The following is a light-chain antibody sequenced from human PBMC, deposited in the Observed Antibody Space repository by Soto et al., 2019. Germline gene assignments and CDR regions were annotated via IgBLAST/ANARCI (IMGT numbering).Light chain of an antibody. CDR2: SAS. J-gene: IGKJ5*01. V-gene: IGKV1-27*01. CDR3: KKFNTAPLT. Sequence: DIQMTQSPSSLSASVGDRVTITCRASQDISVYLAWYQQKPGKVPKLLIYSASTLQSGVPSRFSGSGSGTDFTLTISSLQPEDVATYYCKKFNTAPLTFGQGTRLEI. CDR1: QDISVY.